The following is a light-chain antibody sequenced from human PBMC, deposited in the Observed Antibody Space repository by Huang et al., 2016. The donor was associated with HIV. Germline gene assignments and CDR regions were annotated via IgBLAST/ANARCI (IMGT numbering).Light chain of an antibody. J-gene: IGKJ1*01. CDR2: DAS. Sequence: DIQMTQSPSTLSASVGVRVTITCRASQSISTWLAWYQRKPGKAPNLLIYDASTLQSEVPSRFSGSGSGTEFTLTISSLQPEDFATYYCQQYNSYPWTFGQGTKMEIK. CDR1: QSISTW. V-gene: IGKV1-5*01. CDR3: QQYNSYPWT.